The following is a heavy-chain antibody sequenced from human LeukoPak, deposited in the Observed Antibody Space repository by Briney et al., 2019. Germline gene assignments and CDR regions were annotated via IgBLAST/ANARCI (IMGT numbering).Heavy chain of an antibody. D-gene: IGHD3-3*01. J-gene: IGHJ4*02. V-gene: IGHV3-30*02. CDR1: RFRSSSHG. CDR2: IRYDGSDK. Sequence: GGSLRLSCAASRFRSSSHGMHWVRQAPGKGLEWVAFIRYDGSDKYYADTVTGRFTISRDNSKNILSLQMTTLRPDDTAVYFCVRDTSVGAAYFDFWGQGALVAVFS. CDR3: VRDTSVGAAYFDF.